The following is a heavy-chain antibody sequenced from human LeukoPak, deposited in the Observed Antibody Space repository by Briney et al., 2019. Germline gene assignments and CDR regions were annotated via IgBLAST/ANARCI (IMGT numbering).Heavy chain of an antibody. CDR1: GFTFSSYA. CDR2: ISGSGGST. CDR3: AKEEYSSSFSSWFDP. V-gene: IGHV3-23*01. J-gene: IGHJ5*02. D-gene: IGHD6-6*01. Sequence: GGSLRLSCAASGFTFSSYAMSWVRQAPGKGLEWVSAISGSGGSTYYADSVKGRFTISRDNSKNTLYLQMNSLRAEDTAVYYCAKEEYSSSFSSWFDPWGQGTLVTVPS.